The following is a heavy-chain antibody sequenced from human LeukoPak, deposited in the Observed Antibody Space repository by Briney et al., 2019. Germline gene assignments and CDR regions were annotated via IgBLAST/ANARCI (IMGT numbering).Heavy chain of an antibody. V-gene: IGHV3-30*02. Sequence: QAGGSLRLSCAASGFIFSTYGMYWFRQAPGKGLEGVAFIRHDGSIKNYADSVKGRSTISRDNSKNTLYLQMNSLRAEDTAVYYCAKDSLADIDYWGQGTLVTVSS. J-gene: IGHJ4*02. CDR3: AKDSLADIDY. CDR2: IRHDGSIK. CDR1: GFIFSTYG. D-gene: IGHD3-16*01.